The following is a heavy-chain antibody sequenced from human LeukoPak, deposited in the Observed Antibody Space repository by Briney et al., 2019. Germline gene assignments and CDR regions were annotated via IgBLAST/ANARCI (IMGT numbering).Heavy chain of an antibody. V-gene: IGHV4-61*08. Sequence: SETLSLTCAVSGGSISSGGYSWSWIRQPPGQGLEWIGYIYYSGNTNYNPSLKSRVTISVDTSKNQFSLKLRSVTAADTAMYYCARASYDFWSGYPKRGGMDVWGQGTTVTVSS. CDR1: GGSISSGGYS. CDR2: IYYSGNT. J-gene: IGHJ6*02. D-gene: IGHD3-3*01. CDR3: ARASYDFWSGYPKRGGMDV.